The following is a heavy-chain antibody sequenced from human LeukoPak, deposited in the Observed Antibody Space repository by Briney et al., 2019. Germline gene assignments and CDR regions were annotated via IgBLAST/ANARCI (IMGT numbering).Heavy chain of an antibody. CDR3: ARTRGSGSQVNNWFDP. Sequence: GGSLRLSCTASGFTFSSYSMNWVRQAPGKGLEWVSSISSSSSYIYYADSVKGRFTISRDNAKNSLYLQMNSLRAEDTAVYYCARTRGSGSQVNNWFDPWGQGTLVTVSS. J-gene: IGHJ5*02. CDR1: GFTFSSYS. V-gene: IGHV3-21*01. D-gene: IGHD3-10*01. CDR2: ISSSSSYI.